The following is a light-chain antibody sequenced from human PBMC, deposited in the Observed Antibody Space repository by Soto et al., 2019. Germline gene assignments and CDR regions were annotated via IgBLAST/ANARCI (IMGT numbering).Light chain of an antibody. V-gene: IGKV1-39*01. CDR1: QSISSY. J-gene: IGKJ2*01. Sequence: DIQMTQSPSSLSASVGDRVTITCRASQSISSYLNWYQQKPGKAPKLLIYAASSLQSGVPSRFSGSGSGTDFTLTISSLQPEDFATYYCQQSYRTPRTFGQGPKLEIK. CDR2: AAS. CDR3: QQSYRTPRT.